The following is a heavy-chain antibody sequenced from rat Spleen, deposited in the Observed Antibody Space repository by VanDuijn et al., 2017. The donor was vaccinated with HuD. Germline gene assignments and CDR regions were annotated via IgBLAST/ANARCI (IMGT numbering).Heavy chain of an antibody. V-gene: IGHV2-1*01. CDR1: GFSLISNS. J-gene: IGHJ3*01. CDR3: TIHPRY. D-gene: IGHD3-1*01. CDR2: IWGDGST. Sequence: QVQLKESGPGLVQPSQTLSLTCTVSGFSLISNSVHWIRQPPGKGLEWMGGIWGDGSTDYNSALISRLSISRDTSKNQVFLKMNSLQTDDTGTYYCTIHPRYWGQGTLVTVSS.